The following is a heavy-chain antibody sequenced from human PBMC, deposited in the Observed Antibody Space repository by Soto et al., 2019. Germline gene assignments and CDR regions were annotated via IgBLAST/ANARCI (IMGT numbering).Heavy chain of an antibody. CDR3: AQSVVRWPPGYNSFDP. CDR1: GFSLSTRGVG. V-gene: IGHV2-5*02. D-gene: IGHD3-10*01. Sequence: QITLKESGPTLVKPTQTLTLTCTFSGFSLSTRGVGVGWIRQPPGKALEWLAIIYWDDDKRYSPSLKSRLTNTKDTSKNQVVPTMTNMDPVDTATYYCAQSVVRWPPGYNSFDPCGQGPLVTVSS. CDR2: IYWDDDK. J-gene: IGHJ5*02.